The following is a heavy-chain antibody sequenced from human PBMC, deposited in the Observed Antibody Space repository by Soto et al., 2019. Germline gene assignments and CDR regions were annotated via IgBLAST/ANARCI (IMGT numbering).Heavy chain of an antibody. D-gene: IGHD6-19*01. V-gene: IGHV4-38-2*01. CDR2: IYHSGST. CDR3: ARRSLSSGWFDY. CDR1: GYSISSGYY. Sequence: SETLSLTCAVSGYSISSGYYWGWIRQPPGKGLEWIGSIYHSGSTYYNPSLKSRVTISVDTSKNQFSLKLSSVTAADTAVYYCARRSLSSGWFDYWGQGTLVTVSS. J-gene: IGHJ4*02.